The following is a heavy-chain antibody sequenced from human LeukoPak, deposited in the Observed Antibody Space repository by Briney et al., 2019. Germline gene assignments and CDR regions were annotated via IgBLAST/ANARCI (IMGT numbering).Heavy chain of an antibody. J-gene: IGHJ4*02. V-gene: IGHV4-59*01. CDR2: IYYSGST. D-gene: IGHD3-16*02. CDR3: VRGTYYDYVWGSYRLDY. Sequence: SSETLSLTCTVSGGSISSYYWSWIRQPPGKGLEWIGYIYYSGSTNYNPSLKSRVTISVDTSKNQFSLKLSSVTAADTAVYYCVRGTYYDYVWGSYRLDYWGQGTLVTVSS. CDR1: GGSISSYY.